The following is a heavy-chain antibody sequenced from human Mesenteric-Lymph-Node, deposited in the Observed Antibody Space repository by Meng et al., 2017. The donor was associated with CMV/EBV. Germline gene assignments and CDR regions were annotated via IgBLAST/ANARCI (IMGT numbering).Heavy chain of an antibody. CDR2: INPDSGGT. CDR3: ARVPDFWSGYSYYFDY. D-gene: IGHD3-3*01. Sequence: ASVKVSCKASGYTFTNYHMHWVRQAPGQGLEWMGWINPDSGGTNYAQKFQGRVTMTRDTSISTAYMDLSGLRSDDTAVYYCARVPDFWSGYSYYFDYWGQGTLVTVSS. J-gene: IGHJ4*02. CDR1: GYTFTNYH. V-gene: IGHV1-2*02.